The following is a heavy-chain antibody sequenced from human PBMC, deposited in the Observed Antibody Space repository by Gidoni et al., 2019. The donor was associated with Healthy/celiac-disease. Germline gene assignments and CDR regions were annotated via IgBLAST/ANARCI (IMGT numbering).Heavy chain of an antibody. CDR3: AKLGSSSSHYYYYMDV. Sequence: VQLVESGGGVVQPGGSLRLSSAAAGSPFTSYGMHWVRQAPGKGRGWVAFIRYDGSNKYYADSVKGRFTISRDNSKNTLYLQMNSLRAEDTAVYYCAKLGSSSSHYYYYMDVWGKGTTVTVSS. J-gene: IGHJ6*03. CDR1: GSPFTSYG. V-gene: IGHV3-30*02. CDR2: IRYDGSNK. D-gene: IGHD6-6*01.